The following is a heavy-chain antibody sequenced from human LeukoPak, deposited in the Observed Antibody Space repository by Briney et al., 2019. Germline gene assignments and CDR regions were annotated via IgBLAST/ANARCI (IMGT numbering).Heavy chain of an antibody. V-gene: IGHV4-39*01. J-gene: IGHJ5*02. D-gene: IGHD4-23*01. Sequence: PSETLSLTCTVSGGSINSSDYYWGWIRQSPGRGLEWNGSIYYSGTTFYSVSLRSRVSISVDSYKNEVSLKLRSVNASDTGVYYCARHGGLPAVVEGFDPWGLGFLFSVSS. CDR2: IYYSGTT. CDR1: GGSINSSDYY. CDR3: ARHGGLPAVVEGFDP.